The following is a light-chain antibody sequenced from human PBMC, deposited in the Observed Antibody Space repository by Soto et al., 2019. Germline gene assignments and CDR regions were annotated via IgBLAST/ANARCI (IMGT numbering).Light chain of an antibody. CDR3: QHYNSYPWT. CDR2: DAS. Sequence: DIQMTQSPSTLSASVGDRVTVTCRASQSISSSLAWYQQKPGKAPELLIYDASSLESGVPSRFSGSGSVTEFTLTISSLQPDDSATYYCQHYNSYPWTVGQGTKVDTK. CDR1: QSISSS. V-gene: IGKV1-5*01. J-gene: IGKJ1*01.